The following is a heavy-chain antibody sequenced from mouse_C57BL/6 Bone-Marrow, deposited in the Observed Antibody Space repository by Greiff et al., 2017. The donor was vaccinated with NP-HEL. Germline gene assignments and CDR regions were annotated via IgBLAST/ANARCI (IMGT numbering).Heavy chain of an antibody. D-gene: IGHD1-2*01. CDR3: ARWTLLPFDY. Sequence: DVKLVESGGGLVQPGGSLSLSCAASGFTFTDYYMSWVRQPPGKALEWLGFIRNKANGYTTEYSASVKGRFTISRDNSQSILYLQMNALRAEDSATYYCARWTLLPFDYWGQGTTLTVSS. CDR2: IRNKANGYTT. J-gene: IGHJ2*01. V-gene: IGHV7-3*01. CDR1: GFTFTDYY.